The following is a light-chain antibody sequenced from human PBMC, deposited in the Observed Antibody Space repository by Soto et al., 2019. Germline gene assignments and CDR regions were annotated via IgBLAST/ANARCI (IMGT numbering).Light chain of an antibody. CDR2: SND. CDR1: SSNIGSNI. CDR3: AAWDDSLKGYV. V-gene: IGLV1-44*01. Sequence: QSVLTQPPSASGTPGQRVTISCSGSSSNIGSNIVNWFQHLPGTAPKLLIYSNDQRPSGVPDRFSGSKSGTSASLVISGLQSEDEADYYCAAWDDSLKGYVFGTGTKVTVL. J-gene: IGLJ1*01.